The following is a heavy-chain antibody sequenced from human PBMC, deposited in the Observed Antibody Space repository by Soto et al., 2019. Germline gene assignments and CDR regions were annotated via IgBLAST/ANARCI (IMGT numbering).Heavy chain of an antibody. CDR2: ITSSSSYI. Sequence: GGSLRLSCAASGFTFSLYSMIWVRQTPGKGLEWVASITSSSSYIYYEDSLKGRFTISRDNAKNSLFLQLDSLRAEDTAVYFCVRARSTDSRPDYWGQGTLVTVSS. CDR3: VRARSTDSRPDY. V-gene: IGHV3-21*01. D-gene: IGHD3-22*01. CDR1: GFTFSLYS. J-gene: IGHJ4*02.